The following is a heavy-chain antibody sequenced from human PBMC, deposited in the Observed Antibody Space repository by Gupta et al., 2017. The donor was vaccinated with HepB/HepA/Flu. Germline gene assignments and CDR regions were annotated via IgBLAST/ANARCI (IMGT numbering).Heavy chain of an antibody. D-gene: IGHD3-22*01. CDR1: GFTFSSYG. Sequence: QVQLVESGGGVVQPGRSLRLSCAASGFTFSSYGMHWVRQAPGKGLEWVAVISYDGSNKYYADSVKGRFTISRDNSKNTLYLQMNSLRAEDTAVYYRAKASHYYDSSGYPALNYYGMDVWGQGTTVTVSS. CDR3: AKASHYYDSSGYPALNYYGMDV. J-gene: IGHJ6*02. CDR2: ISYDGSNK. V-gene: IGHV3-30*18.